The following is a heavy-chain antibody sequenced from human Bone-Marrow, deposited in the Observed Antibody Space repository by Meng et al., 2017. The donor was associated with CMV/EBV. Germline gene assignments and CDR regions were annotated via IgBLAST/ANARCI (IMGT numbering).Heavy chain of an antibody. D-gene: IGHD5-18*01. V-gene: IGHV5-51*01. CDR1: GYSFTSYW. Sequence: GGSLRLSCKGSGYSFTSYWIGWVRRMPGKGLEWMGIIYPGDSDTRYSPSFQGQVTISADKSISTAYLQWSSLKASDTAMYYCSRRVDTLFDYWGQGTLVTVS. CDR3: SRRVDTLFDY. CDR2: IYPGDSDT. J-gene: IGHJ4*02.